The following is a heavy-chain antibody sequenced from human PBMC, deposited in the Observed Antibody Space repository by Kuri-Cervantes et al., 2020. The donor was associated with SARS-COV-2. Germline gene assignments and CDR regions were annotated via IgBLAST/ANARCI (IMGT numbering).Heavy chain of an antibody. D-gene: IGHD3-22*01. CDR2: IYPGDSDT. V-gene: IGHV5-51*01. Sequence: KVSCKGSGYSFTSYWIGWVRQMPGKGLEWMGIIYPGDSDTRYSPSFQGQVTISADKSISTAYLQWSSLKASDTAMYYCARRKMIYYDSSGYGGGGMDVRGQGTTVTVSS. CDR3: ARRKMIYYDSSGYGGGGMDV. J-gene: IGHJ6*02. CDR1: GYSFTSYW.